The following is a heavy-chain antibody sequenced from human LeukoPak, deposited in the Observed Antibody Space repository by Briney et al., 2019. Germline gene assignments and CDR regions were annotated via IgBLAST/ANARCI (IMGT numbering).Heavy chain of an antibody. V-gene: IGHV4-34*01. J-gene: IGHJ4*02. CDR2: INHSGST. CDR1: GGSFSGYY. Sequence: PSETLSLTCAVYGGSFSGYYWSWIRQPPGKGLEWIGEINHSGSTNYNSSLKSRVTISVDTSKNQFSLKLSSVTAADTAVYYCWMGYYDSSGYYDYWGQGTLVTVSS. CDR3: WMGYYDSSGYYDY. D-gene: IGHD3-22*01.